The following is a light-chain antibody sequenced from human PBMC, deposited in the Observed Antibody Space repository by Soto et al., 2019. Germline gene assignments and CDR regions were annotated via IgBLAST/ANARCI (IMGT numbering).Light chain of an antibody. V-gene: IGKV1-8*01. CDR1: QGISSY. Sequence: AIQMTQSPSSLSASTGDRVTITCRASQGISSYLAWYQQKPGKAPKLLIYAASTLQSGVPSRFSGSGSGTEFTLTISSLQPEDFATYYCQQLNSYPPDAFGPGTKVDIK. J-gene: IGKJ3*01. CDR2: AAS. CDR3: QQLNSYPPDA.